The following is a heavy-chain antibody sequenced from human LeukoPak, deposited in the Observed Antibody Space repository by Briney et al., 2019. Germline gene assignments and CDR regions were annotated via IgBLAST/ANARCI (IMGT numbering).Heavy chain of an antibody. CDR3: ARAGGDGYNSAY. V-gene: IGHV3-48*04. D-gene: IGHD5-24*01. CDR1: GFTFSRYS. Sequence: GGSLRLSCAASGFTFSRYSMNWVRQAPGKRLEWVSYISSSGSTIYYADSVKGRFTISRDNAKNSLYLQMNSLRAEDTAVYYCARAGGDGYNSAYWGQGTLVTVSS. CDR2: ISSSGSTI. J-gene: IGHJ4*02.